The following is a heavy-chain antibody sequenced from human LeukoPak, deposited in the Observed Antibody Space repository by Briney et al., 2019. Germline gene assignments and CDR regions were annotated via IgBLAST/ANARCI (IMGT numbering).Heavy chain of an antibody. CDR2: IKQEGSEK. CDR1: GFTFSSYW. Sequence: GGSLRLSCAASGFTFSSYWMSWVRKAPGKGLEWVANIKQEGSEKYYVDSVKGRFTISRDNAKNSLYLQMNSLRAEDTAVYYCARDSPGGYFDYWGQGTLVTVSS. D-gene: IGHD3-16*01. CDR3: ARDSPGGYFDY. J-gene: IGHJ4*02. V-gene: IGHV3-7*03.